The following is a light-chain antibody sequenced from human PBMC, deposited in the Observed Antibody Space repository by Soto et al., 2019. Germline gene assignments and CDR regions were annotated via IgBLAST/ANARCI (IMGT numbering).Light chain of an antibody. Sequence: QSVLTQPPSVSGAPGQRVTISCTGSSSNIGANYGVHWYQQLPGRAPKLLISGNSNRPSGVPDRFSGSRSGTSASLAITGLQAEDEADYYCQSYDNSLSGILFGGGTKLTVL. J-gene: IGLJ2*01. V-gene: IGLV1-40*01. CDR1: SSNIGANYG. CDR3: QSYDNSLSGIL. CDR2: GNS.